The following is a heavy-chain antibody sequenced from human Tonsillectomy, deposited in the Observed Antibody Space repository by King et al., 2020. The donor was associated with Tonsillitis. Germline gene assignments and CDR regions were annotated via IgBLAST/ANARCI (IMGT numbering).Heavy chain of an antibody. CDR1: GFTFSSYA. V-gene: IGHV3-23*03. CDR3: AKVLSGSYYEVDAFDI. CDR2: SYSGGYRT. D-gene: IGHD1-26*01. J-gene: IGHJ3*02. Sequence: VQSGGSLRLSCAASGFTFSSYAMNWVRQAPGKGLERVSLSYSGGYRTNYADAVKGRFNISRDNSKNTLYLQMNSLRAEDTAVYYCAKVLSGSYYEVDAFDIWGQGTMVTVS.